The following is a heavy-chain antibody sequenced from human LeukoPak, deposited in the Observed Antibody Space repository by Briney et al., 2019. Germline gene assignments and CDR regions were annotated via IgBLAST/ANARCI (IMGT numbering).Heavy chain of an antibody. CDR1: GGSFSGYY. CDR2: IYSGGST. CDR3: ARDLGGDAFDI. J-gene: IGHJ3*02. Sequence: ETLSLTCAVYGGSFSGYYWSWVRQAPGKGLEWVSVIYSGGSTYYADSVKGRFTTSRDNSKNTLYLQMNSLRAEDTAVYYCARDLGGDAFDIWGQGTMVTVSS. V-gene: IGHV3-53*01. D-gene: IGHD3-16*01.